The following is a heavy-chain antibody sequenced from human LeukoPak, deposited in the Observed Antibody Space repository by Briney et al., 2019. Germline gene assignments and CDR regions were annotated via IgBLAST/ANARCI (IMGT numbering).Heavy chain of an antibody. Sequence: ASVKVSCKASGYTFTNYGIGWVRQAPGQGLEWTGWISGYNGNTNNAQKLQGRVTMTTDTSTSAAYMELRSLRSDDTAVYYCARDLIGGRKDGNYYYGLDVWGQGTTVTVSS. V-gene: IGHV1-18*01. J-gene: IGHJ6*02. CDR1: GYTFTNYG. D-gene: IGHD3-9*01. CDR2: ISGYNGNT. CDR3: ARDLIGGRKDGNYYYGLDV.